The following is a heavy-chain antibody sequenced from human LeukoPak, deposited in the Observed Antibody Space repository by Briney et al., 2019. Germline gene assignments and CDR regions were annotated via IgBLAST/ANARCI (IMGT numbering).Heavy chain of an antibody. D-gene: IGHD1-26*01. J-gene: IGHJ3*02. Sequence: SVKVSCKASGGTFSSYAISWVRQAPGQGLEWMGRIIPILGIANYAQKFQGRVTITADRSTSTAYMELSSLRSEDTAVYYCARAEQGAIIVAFDIWGQGTMVTVSS. CDR1: GGTFSSYA. CDR2: IIPILGIA. V-gene: IGHV1-69*04. CDR3: ARAEQGAIIVAFDI.